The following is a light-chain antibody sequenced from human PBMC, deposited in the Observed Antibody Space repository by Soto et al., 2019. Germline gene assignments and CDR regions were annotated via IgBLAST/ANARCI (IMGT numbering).Light chain of an antibody. J-gene: IGKJ1*01. CDR3: QQYGSSPPWT. CDR2: GAS. CDR1: QSVSSSY. Sequence: EIVLTQSPGTLSLSPGERATLSCRASQSVSSSYLAWYQQKPGQAPRLLIYGASSRVTGIPDRFSGSGSGTDFTLTISRLEPEDFAVYYCQQYGSSPPWTFGQGTKVDSK. V-gene: IGKV3-20*01.